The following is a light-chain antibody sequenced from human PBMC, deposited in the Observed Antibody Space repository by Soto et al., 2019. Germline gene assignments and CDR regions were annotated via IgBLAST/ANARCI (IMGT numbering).Light chain of an antibody. V-gene: IGLV2-14*01. J-gene: IGLJ1*01. CDR2: EVS. CDR3: SSYTSGTTLYV. Sequence: QSVLTQPASVSGSPGQSITISCTGTSSDVGGYNYVSWYQQHPGKAPKLMIYEVSNRPSGVSNRFSGSKSGNTASPTISGLQAEDEADYYCSSYTSGTTLYVFGTGTKVTVL. CDR1: SSDVGGYNY.